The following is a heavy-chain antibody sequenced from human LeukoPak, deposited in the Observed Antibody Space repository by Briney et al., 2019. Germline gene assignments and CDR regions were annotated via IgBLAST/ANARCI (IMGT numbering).Heavy chain of an antibody. CDR1: GYSFTSYW. V-gene: IGHV5-51*03. Sequence: GESLKISCKGSGYSFTSYWIGWVRQMPRKGLEWMWIIYPGDSDTRYSPSFQGQVTISADKSISTAYLQWSSLQASDTAMYYCATIPYSSSSVFSDYWGQGTLVTVSS. J-gene: IGHJ4*02. D-gene: IGHD6-6*01. CDR2: IYPGDSDT. CDR3: ATIPYSSSSVFSDY.